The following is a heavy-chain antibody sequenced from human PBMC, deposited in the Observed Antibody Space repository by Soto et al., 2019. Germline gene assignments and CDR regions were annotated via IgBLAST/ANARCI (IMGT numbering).Heavy chain of an antibody. Sequence: SVKVSCTASGYTFTGYYMHWVRQAPGQGLEWMGWINPNSGGTNYAQKFQGWVTMTRDTSISTAYMELSRLRSDDTAVYYCARGHRYCSSTSCPYNHYGMGVWGQGTTVTVSS. J-gene: IGHJ6*02. CDR3: ARGHRYCSSTSCPYNHYGMGV. CDR1: GYTFTGYY. D-gene: IGHD2-2*01. V-gene: IGHV1-2*04. CDR2: INPNSGGT.